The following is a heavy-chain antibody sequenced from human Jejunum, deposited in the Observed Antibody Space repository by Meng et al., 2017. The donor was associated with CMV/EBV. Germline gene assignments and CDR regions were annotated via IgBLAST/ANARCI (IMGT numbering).Heavy chain of an antibody. J-gene: IGHJ4*02. V-gene: IGHV3-53*01. CDR3: ADPPSGY. CDR1: GLTVSNHY. Sequence: SRRLSCAASGLTVSNHYMVWVRQAPGKGLDWVALIFASGNTHYTDSVKGRFTVSRDNSKNTVYLQLNSLRAEDTAVYYCADPPSGYWGQGTLVTVSS. CDR2: IFASGNT.